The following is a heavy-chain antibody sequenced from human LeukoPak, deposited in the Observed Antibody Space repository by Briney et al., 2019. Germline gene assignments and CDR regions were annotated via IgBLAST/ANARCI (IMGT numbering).Heavy chain of an antibody. V-gene: IGHV1-2*06. J-gene: IGHJ4*02. Sequence: GASVKVSCKASGYTFTGYHIHWVRQAPGQGLEWMGRINPYSGDTNFAQKFQGRVTMSRDTSITTAYMDLSSLTPDDTAVYYCARVRNYYDSSGYLYYFDYWGQGTLVTVSS. CDR2: INPYSGDT. CDR3: ARVRNYYDSSGYLYYFDY. D-gene: IGHD3-22*01. CDR1: GYTFTGYH.